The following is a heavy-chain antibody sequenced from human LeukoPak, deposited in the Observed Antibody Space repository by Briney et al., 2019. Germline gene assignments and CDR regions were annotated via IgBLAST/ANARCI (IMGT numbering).Heavy chain of an antibody. CDR3: ARHGGYCSSTSCYASWFDP. V-gene: IGHV5-51*01. D-gene: IGHD2-2*03. CDR1: GYSFTSYW. Sequence: GESPKISCKGSGYSFTSYWIGWVRQMPGKGLEWMGIIYPGDSDTRYSPSFQGQVTISADKSISTAYLQWSSLKASDTAMYYCARHGGYCSSTSCYASWFDPWGQGTLVTVSS. CDR2: IYPGDSDT. J-gene: IGHJ5*02.